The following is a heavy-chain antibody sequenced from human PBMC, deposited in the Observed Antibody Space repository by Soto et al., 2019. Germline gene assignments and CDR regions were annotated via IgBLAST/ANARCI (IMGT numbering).Heavy chain of an antibody. CDR3: ATSTVSYALGQ. V-gene: IGHV4-4*02. CDR2: IYHSGST. Sequence: LRRPLSLTCAVSGGSISSSNWWSWVRQPPGKGLEWIGEIYHSGSTNYNPSLKSRVTISVDKSKNQVSLEMTPVTAADTAVYYCATSTVSYALGQWGQGSLVTVSS. J-gene: IGHJ4*02. D-gene: IGHD2-8*02. CDR1: GGSISSSNW.